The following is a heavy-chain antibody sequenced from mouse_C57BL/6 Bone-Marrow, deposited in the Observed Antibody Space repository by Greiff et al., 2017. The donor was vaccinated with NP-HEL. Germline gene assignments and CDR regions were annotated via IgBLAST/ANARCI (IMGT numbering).Heavy chain of an antibody. J-gene: IGHJ3*01. CDR2: IYPGDGDT. CDR3: AGQDPFTTVLD. D-gene: IGHD1-1*01. CDR1: GYAFSSSW. V-gene: IGHV1-82*01. Sequence: VKLQESGPELVKPGASVKISCTASGYAFSSSWMNWVRQRPGKGLEWIGRIYPGDGDTNYNGKFKGKATLTADKSSSTAYMQLSSLTTEDSAVYFCAGQDPFTTVLDWGQGTLVTVSA.